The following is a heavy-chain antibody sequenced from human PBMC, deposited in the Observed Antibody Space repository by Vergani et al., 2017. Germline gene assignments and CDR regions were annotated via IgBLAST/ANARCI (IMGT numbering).Heavy chain of an antibody. J-gene: IGHJ6*02. D-gene: IGHD5-12*01. Sequence: EVQLLESGGDLVQPGGSLRLSCAASGFTFNHYAMNWVRQAPGKGLEWVSGISGSGGSTYYAGSVTGRFTISRDSSKNTLYLQMNSLSAGDTAVYYCGKANPRNSGYDYLYYYHAMDVWGQGTTVTVSS. CDR1: GFTFNHYA. CDR2: ISGSGGST. CDR3: GKANPRNSGYDYLYYYHAMDV. V-gene: IGHV3-23*01.